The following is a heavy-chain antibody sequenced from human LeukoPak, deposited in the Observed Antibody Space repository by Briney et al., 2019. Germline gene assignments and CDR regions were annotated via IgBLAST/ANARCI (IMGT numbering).Heavy chain of an antibody. CDR2: LYSGGGT. CDR1: GFTVSSNS. J-gene: IGHJ4*02. Sequence: GGSLILSCAVSGFTVSSNSMSWVRQAPGKGLEWVSILYSGGGTDYADSVKGRFTISRDNSKNTLYLGMNSLRVEDTAVYYCAREYCSGGSCYRRQYYFDYWGQGTLVTVSS. CDR3: AREYCSGGSCYRRQYYFDY. D-gene: IGHD2-15*01. V-gene: IGHV3-53*01.